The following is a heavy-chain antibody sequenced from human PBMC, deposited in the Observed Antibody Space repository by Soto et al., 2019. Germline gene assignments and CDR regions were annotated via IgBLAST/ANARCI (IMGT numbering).Heavy chain of an antibody. D-gene: IGHD6-13*01. CDR2: ISSNSAYI. Sequence: PGGSLRLSCAASGFTFSSYSMNWVRQAPGKGLEWVSSISSNSAYIYYTDALRGRFTISRDNAKNSLHLQMNSLRAVDTAVYYCTRDASRDSSARGWFDPWGPGTLVTVSS. V-gene: IGHV3-21*01. J-gene: IGHJ5*02. CDR1: GFTFSSYS. CDR3: TRDASRDSSARGWFDP.